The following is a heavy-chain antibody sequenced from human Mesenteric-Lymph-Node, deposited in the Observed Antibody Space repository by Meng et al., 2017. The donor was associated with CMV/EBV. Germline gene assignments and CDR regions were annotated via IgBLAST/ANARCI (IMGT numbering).Heavy chain of an antibody. J-gene: IGHJ6*02. CDR3: ARVSGSCSDTSCYSHYYAMDV. CDR2: IIPILGIA. V-gene: IGHV1-69*10. Sequence: SVKVSCKASGGTFSSYAISWVRQAPGQGLEWMGGIIPILGIANYAQKFQGRVTMTADTSTNTAYLELRSLRSDDTAVYYCARVSGSCSDTSCYSHYYAMDVWGQGTTVTVSS. D-gene: IGHD2-2*01. CDR1: GGTFSSYA.